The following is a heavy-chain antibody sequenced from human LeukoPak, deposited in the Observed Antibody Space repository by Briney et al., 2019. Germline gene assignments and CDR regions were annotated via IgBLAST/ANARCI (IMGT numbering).Heavy chain of an antibody. CDR1: GLTFISYS. V-gene: IGHV3-48*01. D-gene: IGHD1-26*01. CDR2: ISSSSSTI. Sequence: GGPLKLPCAASGLTFISYSMTGVRQAQGKGRNGVSYISSSSSTIYYADSVKGRFTISRDNAKNSLYLQMNSLRAEDTAVYYCARAGIVGATDYWGQGTLVTVSS. CDR3: ARAGIVGATDY. J-gene: IGHJ4*02.